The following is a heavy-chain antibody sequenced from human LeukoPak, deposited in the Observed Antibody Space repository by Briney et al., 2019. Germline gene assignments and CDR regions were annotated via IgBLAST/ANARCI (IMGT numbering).Heavy chain of an antibody. J-gene: IGHJ1*01. V-gene: IGHV3-48*02. CDR3: AGDGSGSYYKYFQH. Sequence: PGGSLRLSCAASGFTFSSYSMNWVRQAPGKGLEWVSYISSGSSAIYYADSVKARFTISRDNAKNSLYLQMNSLRDDDTAVYYCAGDGSGSYYKYFQHRGQGTLVTVSS. CDR1: GFTFSSYS. D-gene: IGHD3-10*01. CDR2: ISSGSSAI.